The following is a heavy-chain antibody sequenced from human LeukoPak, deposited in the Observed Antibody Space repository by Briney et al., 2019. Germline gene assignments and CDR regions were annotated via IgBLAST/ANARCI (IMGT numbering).Heavy chain of an antibody. CDR2: ISWDGVHF. V-gene: IGHV3-43D*03. CDR3: AIGSASRSFDSLSFPPTN. Sequence: GGSLRLSCAASGFSFDDYAMHWVRQAPGKGLEWVSLISWDGVHFYYSDSVKGRFSISRDNSKNSLYLQMNSLRAEDTALYYCAIGSASRSFDSLSFPPTNWGQGTLVIVSS. D-gene: IGHD3-9*01. J-gene: IGHJ4*02. CDR1: GFSFDDYA.